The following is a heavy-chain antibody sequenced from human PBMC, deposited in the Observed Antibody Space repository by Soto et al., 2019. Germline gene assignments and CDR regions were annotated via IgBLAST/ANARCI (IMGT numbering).Heavy chain of an antibody. CDR3: ATVNYDILTGYYVENWFDP. Sequence: SVKVSCKASGGTFSSYAISWVRQAPGQGLEWMGGIIPIFGTANYAQKFQGRVTITADESTSTAYMELSSLRSEDTAVYYCATVNYDILTGYYVENWFDPSGQGTLVTVSS. D-gene: IGHD3-9*01. CDR2: IIPIFGTA. V-gene: IGHV1-69*13. CDR1: GGTFSSYA. J-gene: IGHJ5*02.